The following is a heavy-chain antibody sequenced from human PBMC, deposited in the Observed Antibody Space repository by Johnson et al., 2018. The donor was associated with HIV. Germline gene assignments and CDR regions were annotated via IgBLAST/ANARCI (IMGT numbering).Heavy chain of an antibody. CDR1: GFTFSSYG. J-gene: IGHJ3*02. CDR2: IRYDGSNK. D-gene: IGHD1-26*01. CDR3: AKDRVGATSPQAQNAFDI. V-gene: IGHV3-30*02. Sequence: QVQLVESGGGVVQPGGSLRLSCAASGFTFSSYGMHWFRQAPGKGLEWVAFIRYDGSNKYYADSVKGRFTISRDNSKNTLYLQMNSLRAEDTAVYYCAKDRVGATSPQAQNAFDIWGQGTMVTVSS.